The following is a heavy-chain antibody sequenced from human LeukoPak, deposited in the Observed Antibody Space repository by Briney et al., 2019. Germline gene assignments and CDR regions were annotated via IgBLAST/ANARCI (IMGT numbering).Heavy chain of an antibody. V-gene: IGHV1-2*02. Sequence: ASAKVSCKASGYTFTGYYMHWVRQAPGQGLEWMGWINPNSGGTNYAQKFQGRVTMTRDTSISTAYMELSRLRSDDTAVYYCARTIFWSGYPYLDYWGQGTLVTVSS. D-gene: IGHD3-3*01. CDR1: GYTFTGYY. CDR2: INPNSGGT. J-gene: IGHJ4*02. CDR3: ARTIFWSGYPYLDY.